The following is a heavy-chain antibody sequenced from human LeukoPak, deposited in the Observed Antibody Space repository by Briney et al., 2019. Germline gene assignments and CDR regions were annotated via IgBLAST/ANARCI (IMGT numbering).Heavy chain of an antibody. J-gene: IGHJ4*02. CDR1: GGSISSYY. V-gene: IGHV4-4*07. D-gene: IGHD6-19*01. Sequence: SETLSLTCTVSGGSISSYYWSWIRQPAGKGLEWIGRIYTSGSTNYNPSLKSRVTISVDTSKNQFSLNLASVTAADTAVYYCARGLSLGWVDYWGQGTLVTVSS. CDR3: ARGLSLGWVDY. CDR2: IYTSGST.